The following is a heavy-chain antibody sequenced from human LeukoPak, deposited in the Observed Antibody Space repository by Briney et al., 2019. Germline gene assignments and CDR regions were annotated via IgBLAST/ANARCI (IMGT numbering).Heavy chain of an antibody. D-gene: IGHD3-10*01. CDR1: GGSFSGYY. J-gene: IGHJ4*02. CDR3: ARGPRRLLWFGEFTSGFDY. Sequence: PSETLSLICAVYGGSFSGYYWSWIRQPPGKGLEWIGEINHSGSTNYNPSLKSRVTISVDTSKNQFSLKLSSVTAADTAVYYCARGPRRLLWFGEFTSGFDYWGQGTLVTVSS. CDR2: INHSGST. V-gene: IGHV4-34*01.